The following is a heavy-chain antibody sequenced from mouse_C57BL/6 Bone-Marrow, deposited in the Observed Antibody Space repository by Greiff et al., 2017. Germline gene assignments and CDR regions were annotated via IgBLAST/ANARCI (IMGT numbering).Heavy chain of an antibody. D-gene: IGHD1-1*01. V-gene: IGHV5-6*01. Sequence: EVQLVESGGDLVKPGGSLKLSCAASGFTFSSYGMSWVRQTPDKRLEWVATISSGGSYTSYPDSVKGRFPISRDNAKNTLYLQMSSLKSEDTAMYYCARRYGSSYWYFDVWGTGTTVTVSS. J-gene: IGHJ1*03. CDR1: GFTFSSYG. CDR2: ISSGGSYT. CDR3: ARRYGSSYWYFDV.